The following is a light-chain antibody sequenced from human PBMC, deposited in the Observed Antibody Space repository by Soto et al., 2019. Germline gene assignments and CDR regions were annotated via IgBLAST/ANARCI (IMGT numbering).Light chain of an antibody. CDR3: GTWDAGLDSGV. CDR1: SSNIGNNS. CDR2: DNS. J-gene: IGLJ1*01. Sequence: QSVLMQPPSVSAAPGQKVTISCSGSSSNIGNNSVSWYQQFSGTAPKLLIFDNSKRPSGIPDRFSGSKSGTSATLGITGLQTGDEADYYCGTWDAGLDSGVFGTGTKLTVL. V-gene: IGLV1-51*01.